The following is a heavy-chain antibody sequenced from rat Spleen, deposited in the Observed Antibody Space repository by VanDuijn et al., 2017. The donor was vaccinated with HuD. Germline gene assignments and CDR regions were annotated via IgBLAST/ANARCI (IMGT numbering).Heavy chain of an antibody. CDR2: ISSGGST. D-gene: IGHD1-2*01. Sequence: QVQLKESGPGLVQPSQTLSLTCTVSGFSLTSHTVSWVRQPPGKGLEWIAAISSGGSTYYNSALKSRLGISRDTSKSQVFLKMNSLQTEDTATYYCATSYMPFDYWGQGVRVTVSS. J-gene: IGHJ2*01. CDR3: ATSYMPFDY. V-gene: IGHV2-6*01. CDR1: GFSLTSHT.